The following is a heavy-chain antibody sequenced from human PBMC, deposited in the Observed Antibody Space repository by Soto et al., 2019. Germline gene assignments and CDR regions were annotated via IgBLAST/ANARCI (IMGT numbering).Heavy chain of an antibody. V-gene: IGHV3-66*01. Sequence: EVQLVESGGGLVQPGGSLRLSCAASGFTVSSNYMSWVRQSPGKGLDGVSVIYSGGSTYYADSVKGRFTISRDNSKNTLYLQMNSLRAEDTAVYYCAREIYSSSSLFNYYYYYMDVWGKGTTVTVSS. CDR2: IYSGGST. CDR3: AREIYSSSSLFNYYYYYMDV. J-gene: IGHJ6*03. CDR1: GFTVSSNY. D-gene: IGHD6-6*01.